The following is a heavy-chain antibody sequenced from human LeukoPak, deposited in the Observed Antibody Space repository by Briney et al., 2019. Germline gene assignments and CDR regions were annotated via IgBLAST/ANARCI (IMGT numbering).Heavy chain of an antibody. CDR2: IYPDDSDT. V-gene: IGHV5-51*01. CDR1: GSTFTSHW. Sequence: GESLKISCKASGSTFTSHWIVWVRQLPGKGLEWMGIIYPDDSDTRYRPSFQGQVTISADKSISTAYLQWSSLKASDPAMYYCARRALDGYIDSWGQGTLVTVSS. J-gene: IGHJ4*02. CDR3: ARRALDGYIDS. D-gene: IGHD5-24*01.